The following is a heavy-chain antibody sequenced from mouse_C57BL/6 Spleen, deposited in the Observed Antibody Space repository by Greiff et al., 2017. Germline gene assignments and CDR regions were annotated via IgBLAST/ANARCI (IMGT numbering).Heavy chain of an antibody. CDR1: GFTFSSYA. V-gene: IGHV5-9-1*02. J-gene: IGHJ1*03. CDR3: TRDSRYFDV. D-gene: IGHD2-5*01. CDR2: ISSGGDYI. Sequence: EVKLVESGEGLVKPGGSLKLSCAASGFTFSSYAMSWVRQTPEKRLAWVAYISSGGDYIYYADTVKGRFTISRDNARNTLYLQMSSLKSEDTAMYYCTRDSRYFDVWGTGTTVTVSS.